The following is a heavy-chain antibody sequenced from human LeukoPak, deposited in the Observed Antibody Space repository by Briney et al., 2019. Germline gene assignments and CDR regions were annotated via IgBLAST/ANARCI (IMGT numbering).Heavy chain of an antibody. CDR1: GYTFTSYA. CDR2: INAGNGNT. Sequence: VASVKVSCKASGYTFTSYAMHWVRQAPGQRLEWMGWINAGNGNTKYSQKFQGRVTITRDTSASTAYMEPSSLRSEDTAVYYCARDLPPSGFDPWGQGTLVTVSS. CDR3: ARDLPPSGFDP. J-gene: IGHJ5*02. V-gene: IGHV1-3*01.